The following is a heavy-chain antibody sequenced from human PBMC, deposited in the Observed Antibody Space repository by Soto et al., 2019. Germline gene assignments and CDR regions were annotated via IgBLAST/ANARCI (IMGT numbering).Heavy chain of an antibody. D-gene: IGHD6-19*01. Sequence: ASVKVSCKASGYTFTSYAMHWVRQAPGQRLEWMGWINAGNGNTKYSQEFQGRVTITRDTSASTAYMELSSLRSEDTAVYYCARDLRQWLSEGGGYWGQGTLVTAPQ. CDR3: ARDLRQWLSEGGGY. CDR2: INAGNGNT. J-gene: IGHJ4*02. V-gene: IGHV1-3*03. CDR1: GYTFTSYA.